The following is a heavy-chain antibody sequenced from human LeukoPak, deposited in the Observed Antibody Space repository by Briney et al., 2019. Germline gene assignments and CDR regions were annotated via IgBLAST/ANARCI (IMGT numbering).Heavy chain of an antibody. D-gene: IGHD3-22*01. CDR2: INHSGST. CDR1: GGSFSGYY. J-gene: IGHJ4*02. Sequence: PSETLSLTCAVYGGSFSGYYWSWIRQPPGKGLEWIGEINHSGSTNYNPSLKSRVTTSVDTSKNQFSLKLSSVTAADTAVYYCASIHYDSSGTKGGFDYWGQGTLVTVSS. V-gene: IGHV4-34*01. CDR3: ASIHYDSSGTKGGFDY.